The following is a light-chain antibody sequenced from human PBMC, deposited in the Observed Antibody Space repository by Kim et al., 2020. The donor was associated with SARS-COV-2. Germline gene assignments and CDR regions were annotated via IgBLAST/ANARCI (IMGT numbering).Light chain of an antibody. J-gene: IGLJ2*01. Sequence: VALGQTVRITCKGDSLRSYYATWYQQKSGQAPILVIYGKNNRPSGIPDRFSGSSSGNTASLTITGTQAGDEADYYCNSRDSNDNVVFGGGTQLTVL. CDR1: SLRSYY. CDR2: GKN. CDR3: NSRDSNDNVV. V-gene: IGLV3-19*01.